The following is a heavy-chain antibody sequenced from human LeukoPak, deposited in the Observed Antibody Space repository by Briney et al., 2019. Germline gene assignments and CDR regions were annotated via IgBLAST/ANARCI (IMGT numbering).Heavy chain of an antibody. Sequence: GGSLRLSCAASGFTFSGSAMHWVRKASGKGLEWVGRIRSKANSYATAYAASVKGRFTISRDDSKNTAYLQMNSLKTEDTAVYYCTRGSGWRPGIDYWGQGTLVTVSS. CDR3: TRGSGWRPGIDY. CDR1: GFTFSGSA. J-gene: IGHJ4*02. CDR2: IRSKANSYAT. D-gene: IGHD6-19*01. V-gene: IGHV3-73*01.